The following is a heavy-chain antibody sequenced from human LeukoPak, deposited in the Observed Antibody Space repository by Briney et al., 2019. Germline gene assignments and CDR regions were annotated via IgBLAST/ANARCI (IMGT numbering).Heavy chain of an antibody. CDR2: IIPILGIA. Sequence: ASVKVSCKASGGTFSSYAISWVRQAPGQGLEWMGRIIPILGIANYAQKFQGRVTITADKSTSTAYMELSSLRSEDTAVYYCARGGLGGWFDPWGQGTLVTVSS. V-gene: IGHV1-69*04. CDR1: GGTFSSYA. CDR3: ARGGLGGWFDP. J-gene: IGHJ5*02. D-gene: IGHD3-16*01.